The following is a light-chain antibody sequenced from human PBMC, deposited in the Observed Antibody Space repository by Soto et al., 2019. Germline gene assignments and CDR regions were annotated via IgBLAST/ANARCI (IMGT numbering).Light chain of an antibody. J-gene: IGKJ2*01. V-gene: IGKV3-15*01. Sequence: EIVMTQSPATLSVSPGERATLSCRASQSISSNLARYQRRPGQAPRLLIYGASARATGIPARFSGSGSGTEFTLTISSLQSEDFAVYYCQQYNNWRPYTFGQGTKVEIK. CDR2: GAS. CDR3: QQYNNWRPYT. CDR1: QSISSN.